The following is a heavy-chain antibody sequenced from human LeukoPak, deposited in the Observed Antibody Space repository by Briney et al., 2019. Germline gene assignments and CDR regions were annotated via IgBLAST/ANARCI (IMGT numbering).Heavy chain of an antibody. V-gene: IGHV3-20*04. D-gene: IGHD3-22*01. CDR3: AREVYYDSSGYSPFDY. Sequence: GGSLRLSCAASGFTFDDYGMSWVRQAPGKGLEWVSGINWNGGSTGYADSVKGRFTISRDNAKNSLYLQMNSMRAEDTALYYCAREVYYDSSGYSPFDYWGQGTLVTVSS. CDR1: GFTFDDYG. J-gene: IGHJ4*02. CDR2: INWNGGST.